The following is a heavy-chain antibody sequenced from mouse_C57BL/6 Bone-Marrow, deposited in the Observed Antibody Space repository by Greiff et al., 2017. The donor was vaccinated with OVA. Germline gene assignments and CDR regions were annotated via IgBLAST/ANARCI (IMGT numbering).Heavy chain of an antibody. J-gene: IGHJ1*03. Sequence: EVQLQQSGPELVKPGASVKMSCKASGYTFTDYNMHWVKQSHGKSLEWIGYINPNNGGTSYNQKFKGKATLTVNKSSSTAYMELRSLTSEDSAVYYCARSPLYYDGSSYFWYFDIGGTGTTVTVSS. D-gene: IGHD1-1*01. CDR1: GYTFTDYN. CDR3: ARSPLYYDGSSYFWYFDI. CDR2: INPNNGGT. V-gene: IGHV1-22*01.